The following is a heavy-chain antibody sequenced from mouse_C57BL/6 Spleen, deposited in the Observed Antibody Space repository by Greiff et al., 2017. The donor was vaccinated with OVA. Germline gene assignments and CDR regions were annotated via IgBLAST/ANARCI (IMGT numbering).Heavy chain of an antibody. J-gene: IGHJ3*01. CDR1: GYSFTDYN. D-gene: IGHD1-2*01. CDR2: INPNYGTT. Sequence: VQLKESGPELVKPGASVKISCTASGYSFTDYNMNWVKQSNGKSLEWIGVINPNYGTTSYNQKFKGKATLTVDQSASTAYMQLNSLTSEDSAVYYCAREGSNLRLFAYWGQGTLVTVSA. V-gene: IGHV1-39*01. CDR3: AREGSNLRLFAY.